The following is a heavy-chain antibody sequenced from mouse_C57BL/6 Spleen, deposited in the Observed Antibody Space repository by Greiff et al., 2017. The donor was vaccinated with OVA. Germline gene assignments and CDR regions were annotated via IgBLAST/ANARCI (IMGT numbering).Heavy chain of an antibody. CDR1: GYTFTDYY. CDR2: INPNNGGT. Sequence: EVKLQQSGPELVKPGASVKISCKASGYTFTDYYMNWVKQSHGKSLEWIGDINPNNGGTSYNQKFKGKATLTVDKSSSTAYMELRSLTSEDSAVYYCARSWNYYGLDVWGTGTTVTVSS. CDR3: ARSWNYYGLDV. V-gene: IGHV1-26*01. D-gene: IGHD1-1*01. J-gene: IGHJ1*03.